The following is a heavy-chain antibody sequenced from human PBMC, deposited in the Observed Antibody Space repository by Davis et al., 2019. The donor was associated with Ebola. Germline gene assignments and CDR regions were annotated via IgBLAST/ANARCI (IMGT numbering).Heavy chain of an antibody. D-gene: IGHD3-22*01. Sequence: ASVKVSCKASGYTSTSYGISWVRQGPGQGLEWMGWISGYNGNTNYAQKLQGRVTMTTDTSTNTAYMELRSLRSDDTAVYYCARDLGGMIEALGWFDPWGQGTQVTVSS. CDR1: GYTSTSYG. V-gene: IGHV1-18*04. CDR2: ISGYNGNT. CDR3: ARDLGGMIEALGWFDP. J-gene: IGHJ5*02.